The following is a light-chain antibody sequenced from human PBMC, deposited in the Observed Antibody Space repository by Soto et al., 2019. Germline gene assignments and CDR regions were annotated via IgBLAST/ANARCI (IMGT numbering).Light chain of an antibody. Sequence: QSALTQPRSVSGSPGQSVTISCTGTSSDVGGYDFVSWYQQHPGKAPKLMIHDVSKRPSGVPDRFSGSKSGNSASLSISGLHAEDEADYYCCSYAGSYNLGVFGGGTKVTVL. CDR2: DVS. CDR3: CSYAGSYNLGV. J-gene: IGLJ3*02. CDR1: SSDVGGYDF. V-gene: IGLV2-11*01.